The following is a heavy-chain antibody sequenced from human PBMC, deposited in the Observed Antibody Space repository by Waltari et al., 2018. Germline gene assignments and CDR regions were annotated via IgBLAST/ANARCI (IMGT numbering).Heavy chain of an antibody. V-gene: IGHV1-2*06. CDR1: GYTVTGSY. J-gene: IGHJ4*02. Sequence: QVHLVQSGAEVKKPGASVKVSCKASGYTVTGSYIQWVRRAPGQGLEWMGRINPNSGGTNYAQKFQGRVTLTRDTSINTAYMELSSLKSDDTAVYYCARDLGSDYGNRDYWGQGTLVTVPS. CDR2: INPNSGGT. CDR3: ARDLGSDYGNRDY. D-gene: IGHD4-17*01.